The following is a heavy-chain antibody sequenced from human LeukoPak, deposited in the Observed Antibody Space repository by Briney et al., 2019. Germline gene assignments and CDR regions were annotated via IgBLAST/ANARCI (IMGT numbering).Heavy chain of an antibody. CDR3: ARRADRGMNGNRPWFDP. D-gene: IGHD3-16*01. CDR2: INPNSGGT. Sequence: ASVKVSCKPSGFTLTDYFMHWVRQAPGQGLELLGYINPNSGGTKYAQKFQGRVTMTRDTSSSTHYMELSGLTSDDTAVYYCARRADRGMNGNRPWFDPWGQGTLVTVSS. V-gene: IGHV1-2*02. CDR1: GFTLTDYF. J-gene: IGHJ5*02.